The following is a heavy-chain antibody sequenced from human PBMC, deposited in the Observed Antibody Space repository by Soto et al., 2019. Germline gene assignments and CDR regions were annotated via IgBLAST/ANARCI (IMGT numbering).Heavy chain of an antibody. J-gene: IGHJ4*02. CDR2: ISANNGKT. CDR1: GFTFTTYS. Sequence: QVQLVQSGPEVKKPGASVKVSCKASGFTFTTYSFSWVRQAPGQGLEWIGWISANNGKTVYAQKFQDRVTMTTDTSTSTARLELRSLKTDDTAVYYCARETGVVVIVKGEFEFWGQGTLVTISS. D-gene: IGHD2-15*01. V-gene: IGHV1-18*04. CDR3: ARETGVVVIVKGEFEF.